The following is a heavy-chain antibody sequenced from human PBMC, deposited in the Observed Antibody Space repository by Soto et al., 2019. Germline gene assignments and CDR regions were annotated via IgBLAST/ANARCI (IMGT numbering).Heavy chain of an antibody. D-gene: IGHD3-10*01. CDR2: IYHRGST. CDR1: GGSMSSSNW. J-gene: IGHJ6*02. Sequence: SETLSVTCAVSGGSMSSSNWWSWVRQPPGKGLEWIGEIYHRGSTNYNPSLKSRVTISVDKSKNQFSLKLSSVTAADTAVYYCARVATMVRGVIIIEAVYYYGMDVWGQGNTVT. CDR3: ARVATMVRGVIIIEAVYYYGMDV. V-gene: IGHV4-4*02.